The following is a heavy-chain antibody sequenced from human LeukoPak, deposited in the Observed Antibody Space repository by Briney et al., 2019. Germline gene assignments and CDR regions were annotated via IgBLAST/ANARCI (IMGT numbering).Heavy chain of an antibody. CDR2: ISASGAST. D-gene: IGHD3-22*01. J-gene: IGHJ4*02. Sequence: GGSLRLSCAASGFTFSSYAMNWVRQAPGRGLEWVSGISASGASTYYADSVKGRFTISRDNSKNTLYLQMNSLRAEDTAVYYCARLVYGYYYTYFDYWGQGTLVTVSS. CDR3: ARLVYGYYYTYFDY. V-gene: IGHV3-23*01. CDR1: GFTFSSYA.